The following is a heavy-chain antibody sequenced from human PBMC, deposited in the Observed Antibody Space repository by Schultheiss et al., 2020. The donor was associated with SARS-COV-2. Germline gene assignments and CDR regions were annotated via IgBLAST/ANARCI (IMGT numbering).Heavy chain of an antibody. J-gene: IGHJ6*03. V-gene: IGHV3-48*01. CDR2: ISSSSSTI. D-gene: IGHD2-8*02. CDR1: GFTFSSYS. CDR3: AKDGAVCTGGACDSITFHNMDV. Sequence: GGSLRLSCAASGFTFSSYSMNWVRQAPGKGLEWVSYISSSSSTIYYADSVKGRFTISRDNSMNTFYLQMNSLRADDTAVYYCAKDGAVCTGGACDSITFHNMDVWGNGTTVTVSS.